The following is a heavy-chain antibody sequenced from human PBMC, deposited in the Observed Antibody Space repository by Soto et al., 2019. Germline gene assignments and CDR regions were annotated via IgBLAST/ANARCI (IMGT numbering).Heavy chain of an antibody. Sequence: SVKVSCKASGGTFSSYTISWVRQAPGQGLEWMGRIIPILGIANYAQKFQGRVTITADKSTSTAYMELSSLRSEDTAVYYCARGSRGGRYDYYYGMDVWGQGTKVTGSS. CDR2: IIPILGIA. D-gene: IGHD1-26*01. V-gene: IGHV1-69*02. J-gene: IGHJ6*02. CDR1: GGTFSSYT. CDR3: ARGSRGGRYDYYYGMDV.